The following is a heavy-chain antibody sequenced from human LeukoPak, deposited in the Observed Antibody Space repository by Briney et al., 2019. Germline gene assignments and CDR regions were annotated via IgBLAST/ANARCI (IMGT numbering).Heavy chain of an antibody. J-gene: IGHJ6*02. CDR1: GFSFSSSW. CDR2: INSDGSTT. CDR3: ARDFGPYGMDV. D-gene: IGHD3-16*01. V-gene: IGHV3-74*01. Sequence: GGSLRLSCAASGFSFSSSWMHWVRQAPGTGLVWVSRINSDGSTTNYADSVKGRFTISRDNAMSTLYLQMNSLRAEDTAVYYCARDFGPYGMDVWGQGATVTVSS.